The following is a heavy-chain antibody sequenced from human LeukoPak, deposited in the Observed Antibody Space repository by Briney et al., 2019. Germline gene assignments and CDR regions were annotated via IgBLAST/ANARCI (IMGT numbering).Heavy chain of an antibody. CDR2: IRHDGSDE. J-gene: IGHJ4*02. D-gene: IGHD3-10*01. Sequence: GGSLRLSCVASGFKFSDYYMSWVRQAPGKGLEGVADIRHDGSDEYNVDSVKGRFTISRDNAKNSLFLQMNSLRAEDTAVYYCARDGFGSYFSLDYWGQGALVTVSS. V-gene: IGHV3-7*04. CDR3: ARDGFGSYFSLDY. CDR1: GFKFSDYY.